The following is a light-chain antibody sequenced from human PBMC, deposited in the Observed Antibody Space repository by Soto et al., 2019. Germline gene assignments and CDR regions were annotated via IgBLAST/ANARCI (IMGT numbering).Light chain of an antibody. V-gene: IGLV1-47*01. CDR1: SSNIGSNY. CDR2: RNN. J-gene: IGLJ2*01. Sequence: QSVLTQPPSASGTPGQRVTISCSGSSSNIGSNYVYWYQQFPGTAPKLLIYRNNQRPSGVPDRFSGSKSGTSASLAISGLRSEDEADYYCAAWDDNLSGSVIFGGGTKLTVL. CDR3: AAWDDNLSGSVI.